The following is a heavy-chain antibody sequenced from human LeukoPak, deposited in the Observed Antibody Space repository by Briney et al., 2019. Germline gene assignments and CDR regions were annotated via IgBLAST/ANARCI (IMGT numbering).Heavy chain of an antibody. V-gene: IGHV4-59*01. J-gene: IGHJ3*02. CDR1: GGSISSYY. Sequence: PSETLSLTCTVSGGSISSYYWSWIRQPPGKGLEWIGYIYYSGSTNYNPSLKSRVTISVDTSKNQFSLKLSSVTAADTAVYYCARESITMIGSAFDIWGQGTMVTVSS. D-gene: IGHD3-22*01. CDR2: IYYSGST. CDR3: ARESITMIGSAFDI.